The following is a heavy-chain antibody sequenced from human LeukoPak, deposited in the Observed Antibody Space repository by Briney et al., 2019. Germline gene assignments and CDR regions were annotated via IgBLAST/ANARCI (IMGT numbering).Heavy chain of an antibody. Sequence: SETLSLTCSVSGGSVSSGSSYWSWIRQPPGKRLEWIGYIYYSGSTNYNPSLKSRVTISVDTSKNQLSLKLSSVTAADTAVYYCAREDRGYHNWFDPWGQGTLVTVSS. D-gene: IGHD3-22*01. CDR1: GGSVSSGSSY. CDR3: AREDRGYHNWFDP. J-gene: IGHJ5*02. CDR2: IYYSGST. V-gene: IGHV4-61*01.